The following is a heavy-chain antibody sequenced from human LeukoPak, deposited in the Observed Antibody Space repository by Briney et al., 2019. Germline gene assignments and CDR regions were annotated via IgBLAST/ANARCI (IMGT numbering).Heavy chain of an antibody. CDR1: GFIFSHYG. J-gene: IGHJ6*02. CDR3: ARAPDYDFWSGYWRDYYYYGMDV. V-gene: IGHV3-33*01. Sequence: PGGSLRLSCAASGFIFSHYGMHWVRQAPGKGLEWVAVIWYDGSNKYYADSVKGRFTISRDNSKNTLYLQMNSLRAEDTAVYYCARAPDYDFWSGYWRDYYYYGMDVWGQGTTVTVSS. D-gene: IGHD3-3*01. CDR2: IWYDGSNK.